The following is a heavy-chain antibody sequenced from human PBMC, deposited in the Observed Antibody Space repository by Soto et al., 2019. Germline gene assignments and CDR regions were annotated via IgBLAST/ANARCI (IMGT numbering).Heavy chain of an antibody. CDR1: GFTFSDYG. V-gene: IGHV3-30*03. CDR3: GRKKDRAVRGPPDY. J-gene: IGHJ4*02. CDR2: ISYDGSNK. Sequence: GGSLRLSCAASGFTFSDYGMHWVRQAPGKGLEWVAVISYDGSNKYYADSVKGRFTISRDNSKNTLYLQMNGLRAEDTAVYYCGRKKDRAVRGPPDYWGQGTLVTVSS. D-gene: IGHD3-10*01.